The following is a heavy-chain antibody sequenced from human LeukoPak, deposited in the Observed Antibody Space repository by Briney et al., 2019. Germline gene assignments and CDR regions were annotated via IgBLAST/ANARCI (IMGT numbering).Heavy chain of an antibody. D-gene: IGHD6-13*01. J-gene: IGHJ4*02. CDR3: ARAPGRSWPHLFDY. Sequence: PGGSLRLSRAASGFTFSSYSMNWVRQAPGKGLEWVSYISSSSSTIYYADSVKGRFTISRDNAKNSLYLQMNSLRAEDTAVYYCARAPGRSWPHLFDYWGQGTLVTVSS. CDR1: GFTFSSYS. CDR2: ISSSSSTI. V-gene: IGHV3-48*01.